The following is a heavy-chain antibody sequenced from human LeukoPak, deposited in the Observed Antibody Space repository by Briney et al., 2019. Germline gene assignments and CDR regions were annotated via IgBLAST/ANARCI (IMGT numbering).Heavy chain of an antibody. J-gene: IGHJ1*01. Sequence: SQTLSHTCAISGDSVSSNSAAWNWIRQSPSRGLEWLGRTYYRSKWYNDYAESAKSRITINPDTSKNQFSLQLNSVTPEDTAVYYCARDQPPSSSRRGGFQHWGQGTLVSVSS. V-gene: IGHV6-1*01. CDR1: GDSVSSNSAA. CDR3: ARDQPPSSSRRGGFQH. CDR2: TYYRSKWYN. D-gene: IGHD6-13*01.